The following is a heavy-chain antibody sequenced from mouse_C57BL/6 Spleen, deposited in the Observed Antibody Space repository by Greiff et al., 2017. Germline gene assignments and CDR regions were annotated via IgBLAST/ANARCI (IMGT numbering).Heavy chain of an antibody. CDR1: GFTFSDYG. Sequence: DVQLVESGGGLVKPGGSLKLSCAASGFTFSDYGMHWVRQAPEKGLEWVAYISSGSSTIYYADTVKGRFTISRDNAKNTLFLQMTSLRSEDTAMYYCARGVEYFDVWGTGTTVTVSS. V-gene: IGHV5-17*01. CDR3: ARGVEYFDV. J-gene: IGHJ1*03. CDR2: ISSGSSTI.